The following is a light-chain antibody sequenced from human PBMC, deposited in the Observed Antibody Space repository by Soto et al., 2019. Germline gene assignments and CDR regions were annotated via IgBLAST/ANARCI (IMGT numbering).Light chain of an antibody. V-gene: IGKV3-11*01. CDR3: LHRMNWPLT. CDR2: DAS. J-gene: IGKJ5*01. CDR1: QSVRSN. Sequence: EIVMTQFPATLSVSPGERSTLSCSASQSVRSNLAWYQQKPGQDPRLLIYDASKRATGIPDRFSGSGSETDFTLTISSLEPEDLGVYYCLHRMNWPLTFGQGTRLEIK.